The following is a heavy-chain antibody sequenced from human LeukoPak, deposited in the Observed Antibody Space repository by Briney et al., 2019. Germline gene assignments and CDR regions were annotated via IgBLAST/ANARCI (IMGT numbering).Heavy chain of an antibody. D-gene: IGHD1-26*01. V-gene: IGHV3-11*06. J-gene: IGHJ3*02. CDR3: AREPNPVGATKDAFDI. CDR2: ISSSSGHT. Sequence: TPGGSLRLSCAASGFNFSDSYMSWIRQTPGEGLEWLSHISSSSGHTNYADSVKGRFTISRDNAKNSLYLQMNSLRAEDTAVYYCAREPNPVGATKDAFDIWGQGTMVTVSS. CDR1: GFNFSDSY.